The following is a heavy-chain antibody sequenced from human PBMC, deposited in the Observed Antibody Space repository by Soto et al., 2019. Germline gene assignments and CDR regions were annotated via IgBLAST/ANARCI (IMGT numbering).Heavy chain of an antibody. CDR3: ARGSSSWFDP. CDR1: GGSVSSGSYY. CDR2: IYYSGST. Sequence: QVQLQESGPGLVKPSETLSLTCTVSGGSVSSGSYYWSWIRQPPGKGLEWIGYIYYSGSTNYNPSLKSRVTISVDTSKNQFSLKLSSVTAADTAVYYCARGSSSWFDPLGQGTLVTVSS. J-gene: IGHJ5*02. V-gene: IGHV4-61*01.